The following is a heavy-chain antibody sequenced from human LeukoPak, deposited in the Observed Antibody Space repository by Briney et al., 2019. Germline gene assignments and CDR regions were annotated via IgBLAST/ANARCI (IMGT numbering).Heavy chain of an antibody. CDR2: IYTSGST. V-gene: IGHV4-61*02. D-gene: IGHD2-15*01. CDR1: GGSISSGSYY. Sequence: TLSLTCTVSGGSISSGSYYWTWIRQPARKGLEWIGRIYTSGSTIYNPSLKSRVTISVDTSKNQFSLKLSSVTAADTAVYYCARESECSGGRCLDAFDIWGQGTMVTVSS. J-gene: IGHJ3*02. CDR3: ARESECSGGRCLDAFDI.